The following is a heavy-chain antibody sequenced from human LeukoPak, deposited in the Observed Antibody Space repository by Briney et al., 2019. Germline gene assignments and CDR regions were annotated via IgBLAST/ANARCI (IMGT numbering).Heavy chain of an antibody. D-gene: IGHD3-22*01. V-gene: IGHV1-2*02. CDR1: GYTFTGYY. Sequence: ASVKVSCKASGYTFTGYYMHWVRQAPGQGLEWMGWINPNSGGTNYAQKFQGRVTMTRDTSISTAYMELSRLRPDDTAVYYCASVPDYYDSSGYYLPWFDPWGQGTLVTVSS. CDR3: ASVPDYYDSSGYYLPWFDP. CDR2: INPNSGGT. J-gene: IGHJ5*02.